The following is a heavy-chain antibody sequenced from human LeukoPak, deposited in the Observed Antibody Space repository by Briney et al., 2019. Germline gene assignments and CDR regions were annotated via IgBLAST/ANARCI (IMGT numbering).Heavy chain of an antibody. J-gene: IGHJ4*02. CDR2: INHSGST. D-gene: IGHD2-2*01. CDR3: ARLKYQLLFRSPSFDY. V-gene: IGHV4-34*01. Sequence: PSQTLSLTCAVYGGSFSGYYWSWIRQPPGKGLEWIGEINHSGSTNYNPSLKSRVTISVDTSKNQFSLKLSSVTAADTAVYYCARLKYQLLFRSPSFDYWGQGTLVTVSS. CDR1: GGSFSGYY.